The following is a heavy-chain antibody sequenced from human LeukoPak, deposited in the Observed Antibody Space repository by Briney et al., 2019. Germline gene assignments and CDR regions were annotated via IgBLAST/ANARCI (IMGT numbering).Heavy chain of an antibody. V-gene: IGHV3-7*03. CDR3: ARGGGSDV. J-gene: IGHJ6*02. CDR2: INHNGNVN. D-gene: IGHD2-15*01. CDR1: GFIFSNYA. Sequence: PGGSLRLSCAASGFIFSNYAMNWARQAPGKGLEWVASINHNGNVNYYVDSVKGRFTISRDNAKNSLYLQMSNLRAEDTAVYFCARGGGSDVWGQGATVTVSS.